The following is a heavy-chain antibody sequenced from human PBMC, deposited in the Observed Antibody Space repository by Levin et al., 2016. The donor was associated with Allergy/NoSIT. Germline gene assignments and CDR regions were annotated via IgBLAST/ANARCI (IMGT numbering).Heavy chain of an antibody. CDR3: ARYSSSWSNNFYYAMDV. J-gene: IGHJ6*02. CDR2: ISLTSTYT. CDR1: GFIFSDYY. V-gene: IGHV3-11*03. D-gene: IGHD6-13*01. Sequence: GGSLRLSCAASGFIFSDYYMTWIRQPPGKGLEWISYISLTSTYTKYADSVKGRFIISRDNANNSIYLQMNSLRAEDSGIYFCARYSSSWSNNFYYAMDVWGQGTTVTVSS.